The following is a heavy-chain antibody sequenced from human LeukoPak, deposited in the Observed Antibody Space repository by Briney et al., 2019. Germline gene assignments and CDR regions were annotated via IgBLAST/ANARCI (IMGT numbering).Heavy chain of an antibody. CDR2: INPNSGGT. Sequence: ASVKVSCKASGYTFTGYYMHWVRQAPGQGLEWMGWINPNSGGTNYAQKFQGRVTTTRDTSISTAYMELSRLRSDDTAVYYCAREDDSSGGTFDYWGQGTLVTVSS. CDR3: AREDDSSGGTFDY. J-gene: IGHJ4*02. CDR1: GYTFTGYY. V-gene: IGHV1-2*02. D-gene: IGHD3-22*01.